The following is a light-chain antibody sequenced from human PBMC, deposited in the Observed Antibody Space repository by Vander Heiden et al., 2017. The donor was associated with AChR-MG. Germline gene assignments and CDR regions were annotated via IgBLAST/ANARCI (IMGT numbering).Light chain of an antibody. J-gene: IGKJ3*01. CDR2: LGS. Sequence: VMTQSPLSLSVTPGEPASISCRSSQSLLHINGYNYLDWYLQKPGQSPQLLIYLGSNRASGVPDRFSGSGSGTDFTLKISRVEAEDVGVYYCMQALQTPLFTFGPGTKVDIK. CDR3: MQALQTPLFT. V-gene: IGKV2-28*01. CDR1: QSLLHINGYNY.